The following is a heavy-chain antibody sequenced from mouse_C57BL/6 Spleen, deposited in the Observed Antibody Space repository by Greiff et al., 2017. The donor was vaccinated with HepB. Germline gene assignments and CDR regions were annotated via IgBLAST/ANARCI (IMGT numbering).Heavy chain of an antibody. Sequence: DVKLVESGGGLVQPGGSLSLSCAASGFTFTDYYMSWVRQPPGKALEWLGFIRNKANGYTTEYSASVKGRFTISRDNSQSILYLQMNALRAEDSATYYCARYREGGFAYWGQGTLVTGSA. CDR1: GFTFTDYY. J-gene: IGHJ3*01. V-gene: IGHV7-3*01. CDR2: IRNKANGYTT. CDR3: ARYREGGFAY.